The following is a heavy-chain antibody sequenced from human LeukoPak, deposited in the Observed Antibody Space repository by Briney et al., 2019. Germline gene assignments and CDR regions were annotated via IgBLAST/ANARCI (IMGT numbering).Heavy chain of an antibody. CDR3: AFEVLSSGWVS. J-gene: IGHJ5*02. Sequence: GASVTVSCKASGYTFTGYYIHWVRQAPGQGLEWMGRINPNSGGTNYAQKFQGRVTMTRDTSISTAYMELSRLRSDDTAVYYCAFEVLSSGWVSWGQGTLVTVSS. CDR1: GYTFTGYY. CDR2: INPNSGGT. D-gene: IGHD6-19*01. V-gene: IGHV1-2*06.